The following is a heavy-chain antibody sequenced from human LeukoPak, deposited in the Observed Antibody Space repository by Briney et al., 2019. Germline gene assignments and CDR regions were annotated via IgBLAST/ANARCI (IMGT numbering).Heavy chain of an antibody. CDR2: IYYTGST. V-gene: IGHV4-39*01. CDR1: GGSISTSSYY. Sequence: PSATLSLTCTVSGGSISTSSYYWGWIRQPPGKGLEWIGSIYYTGSTYYNPSLKSRVTISVDTSKNQFSLKLSSETAADTAVYYCARCPRITIFGVVINHNWFDPWGQGTLVAVSS. J-gene: IGHJ5*02. D-gene: IGHD3-3*01. CDR3: ARCPRITIFGVVINHNWFDP.